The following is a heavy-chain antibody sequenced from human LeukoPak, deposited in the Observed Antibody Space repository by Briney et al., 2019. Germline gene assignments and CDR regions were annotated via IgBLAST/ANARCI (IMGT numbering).Heavy chain of an antibody. J-gene: IGHJ4*02. CDR2: IYHSGST. D-gene: IGHD6-19*01. CDR3: ARDPGIAVAGTQGLDY. CDR1: GGSISSSNW. V-gene: IGHV4-4*02. Sequence: SETLSLTCAVSGGSISSSNWWSWVRQPPGKGLEWIGSIYHSGSTYYNPSLKSRVTISVDTSKNQFSLKLSSVTAADTAVYYCARDPGIAVAGTQGLDYWGQGTLVTVSS.